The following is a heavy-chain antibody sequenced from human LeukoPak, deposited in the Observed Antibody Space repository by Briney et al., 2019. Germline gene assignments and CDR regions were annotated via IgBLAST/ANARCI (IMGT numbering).Heavy chain of an antibody. V-gene: IGHV3-66*02. D-gene: IGHD1-1*01. CDR2: IYSGGRT. CDR3: ARGTGTTGTTGADFDY. Sequence: PGGSLRLSCAASGFTVSSNYMSWVRQAPGKGLERVSVIYSGGRTYYADSVKGRFTISRDNSKNTLYLQMNSLRAEDTAVYYCARGTGTTGTTGADFDYWGQGTLVTVSS. J-gene: IGHJ4*02. CDR1: GFTVSSNY.